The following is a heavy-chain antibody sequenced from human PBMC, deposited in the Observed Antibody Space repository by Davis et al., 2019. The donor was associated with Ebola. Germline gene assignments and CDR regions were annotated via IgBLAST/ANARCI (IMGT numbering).Heavy chain of an antibody. D-gene: IGHD2-15*01. J-gene: IGHJ4*02. CDR2: ITDNGGST. CDR3: AKQPGSGHPLDFFDY. Sequence: GESLKISCAASGFTFRNCAMSWVRQAPGKGLEWVSLITDNGGSTYYADSVKGRFTISRDNSKNTLYVQMNSLRAEDTAVYYCAKQPGSGHPLDFFDYWGQGTMVTVSS. V-gene: IGHV3-23*01. CDR1: GFTFRNCA.